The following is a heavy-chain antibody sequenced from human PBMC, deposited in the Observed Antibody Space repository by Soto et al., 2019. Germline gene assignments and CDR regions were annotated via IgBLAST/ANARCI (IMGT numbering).Heavy chain of an antibody. CDR1: GYPFTSYA. CDR2: INAGNRNT. V-gene: IGHV1-3*01. CDR3: ARFSYSSSSNWFDP. D-gene: IGHD6-6*01. J-gene: IGHJ5*02. Sequence: GDSVKVCFKAYGYPFTSYAMHLVRQAPGQRLEWMGWINAGNRNTKYSQKFQGRVTITRDTSASTAYMELSSLRSEDTAVYYCARFSYSSSSNWFDPWGQGTLVTVSS.